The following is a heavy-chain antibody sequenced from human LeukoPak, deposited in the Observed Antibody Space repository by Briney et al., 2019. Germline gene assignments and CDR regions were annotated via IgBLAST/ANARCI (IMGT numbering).Heavy chain of an antibody. J-gene: IGHJ3*02. Sequence: SETLSLTCTVSGGSMSSSSHYWGWIRQPPGKGLEWIGSIYYSGDTYYNPSLKSRVTTSVDTSKNQFSLKLSSVTAADTAVYYCARPHGGWYGDAFDIWGQGTMVTVSS. CDR1: GGSMSSSSHY. V-gene: IGHV4-39*01. CDR2: IYYSGDT. CDR3: ARPHGGWYGDAFDI. D-gene: IGHD6-19*01.